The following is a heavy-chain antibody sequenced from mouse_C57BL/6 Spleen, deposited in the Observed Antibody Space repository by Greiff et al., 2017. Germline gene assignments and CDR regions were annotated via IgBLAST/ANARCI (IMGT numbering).Heavy chain of an antibody. Sequence: QVHVKQSGAELVRPGTSVKVSCKASGYAFTNYLIEWVKQRPGQGLEWIGVINPGSGGTNYNEKFKGKATLTADKSSSTAYMQLSSLTSEDSAVYFCAREGKTTMVTTGFAYWGQGTLVTVSA. V-gene: IGHV1-54*01. J-gene: IGHJ3*01. CDR2: INPGSGGT. CDR1: GYAFTNYL. CDR3: AREGKTTMVTTGFAY. D-gene: IGHD2-2*01.